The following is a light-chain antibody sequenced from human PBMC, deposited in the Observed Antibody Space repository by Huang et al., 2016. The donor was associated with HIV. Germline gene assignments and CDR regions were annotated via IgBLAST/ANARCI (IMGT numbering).Light chain of an antibody. CDR3: QQRSNWPGIT. Sequence: EIVLTQSPATLSLSPGERATLSCRASQSVSPYVAWDQQKTGQAPRLLIYDASNRATGIPARFSGSGSGTDFTLTISSLEPEDFAVYYCQQRSNWPGITFGPGTKVDIK. CDR1: QSVSPY. V-gene: IGKV3-11*01. CDR2: DAS. J-gene: IGKJ3*01.